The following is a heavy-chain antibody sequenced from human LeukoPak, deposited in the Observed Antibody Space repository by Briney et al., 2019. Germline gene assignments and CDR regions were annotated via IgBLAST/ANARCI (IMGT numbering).Heavy chain of an antibody. CDR2: TYPGDSDT. CDR1: GYSFTSYW. Sequence: SGESLKISCKGSGYSFTSYWIGWVRQMPGKGLEWMGITYPGDSDTRYSPSFQGQVTISADKSISTAYLQWSSLKASDTAMYYCAGPSFGYCSGGSCYEHDYWGQGTLVTVSS. CDR3: AGPSFGYCSGGSCYEHDY. V-gene: IGHV5-51*01. D-gene: IGHD2-15*01. J-gene: IGHJ4*02.